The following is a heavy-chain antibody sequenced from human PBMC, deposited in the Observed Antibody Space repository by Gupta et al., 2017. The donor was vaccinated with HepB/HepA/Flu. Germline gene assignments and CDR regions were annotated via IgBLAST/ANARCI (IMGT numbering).Heavy chain of an antibody. CDR1: GFTFSSYS. CDR3: ARDRYSGSYKTRNYFDY. J-gene: IGHJ4*02. D-gene: IGHD1-26*01. V-gene: IGHV3-21*01. CDR2: ISSSSSYI. Sequence: EVQLVESGGGLVKPGGSLRLSCAASGFTFSSYSMNWFRQAPGKGLEWGSSISSSSSYIYYADSVKGRFTISRDNAKNSLYLQMNSLRAEDTAVYYCARDRYSGSYKTRNYFDYWGQGTLVTVSS.